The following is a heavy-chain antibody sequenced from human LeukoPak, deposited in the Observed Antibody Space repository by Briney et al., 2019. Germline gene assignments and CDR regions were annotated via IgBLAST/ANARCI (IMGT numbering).Heavy chain of an antibody. V-gene: IGHV1-2*02. CDR1: GYTFTGYY. J-gene: IGHJ6*03. D-gene: IGHD2-21*02. CDR2: INPNSGGT. CDR3: ARARVVTARNYYMDV. Sequence: ASVKVSCKASGYTFTGYYMHWVRQAPGQGLEWMGWINPNSGGTNYAQKFQGRVTMTRDTSISTAYMELSRLRSDDTAVYYCARARVVTARNYYMDVWGKGTTVTVSS.